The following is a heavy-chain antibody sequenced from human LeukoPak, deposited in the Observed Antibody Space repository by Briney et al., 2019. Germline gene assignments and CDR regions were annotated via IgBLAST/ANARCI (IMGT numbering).Heavy chain of an antibody. CDR1: GYTFTSYY. CDR2: INPSGGST. CDR3: ARGLGALPPRCRFDP. Sequence: ASVKVSCKASGYTFTSYYMHWVRQAPGQGLEWMGIINPSGGSTSYAQKFQGRVTMTRDMSTSTVYMELSSLRSEDTAVYYCARGLGALPPRCRFDPWGQGTLVTVSS. V-gene: IGHV1-46*01. D-gene: IGHD4/OR15-4a*01. J-gene: IGHJ5*02.